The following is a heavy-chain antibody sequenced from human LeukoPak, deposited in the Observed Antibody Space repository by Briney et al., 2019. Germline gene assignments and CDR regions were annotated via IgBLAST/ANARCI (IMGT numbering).Heavy chain of an antibody. Sequence: GGSLRLSCAASGFTFSSYSMNWVRQAPGKGLEWLSYINSISTTIYYADSVKGRFTISRDNAKNSLYLQMHSLRAEDTAVYYCARSAYSSGCLGYWGQGTLVTVSS. CDR3: ARSAYSSGCLGY. CDR2: INSISTTI. V-gene: IGHV3-48*01. CDR1: GFTFSSYS. J-gene: IGHJ4*02. D-gene: IGHD6-19*01.